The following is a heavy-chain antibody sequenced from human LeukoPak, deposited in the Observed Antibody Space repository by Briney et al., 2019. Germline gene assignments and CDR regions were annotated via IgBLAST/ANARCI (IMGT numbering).Heavy chain of an antibody. V-gene: IGHV4-39*01. CDR3: ARQVVAVAGTGYFDY. CDR1: GGSIRSSSYY. D-gene: IGHD6-19*01. J-gene: IGHJ4*02. Sequence: SETLSLTCTVSGGSIRSSSYYWGWIRQPPGKGLEWIGSIYYSGGTYYNASLKSRGTTSVDTSKNQFSLKLNSVTAADTAVYFCARQVVAVAGTGYFDYWGQGTLVTVSS. CDR2: IYYSGGT.